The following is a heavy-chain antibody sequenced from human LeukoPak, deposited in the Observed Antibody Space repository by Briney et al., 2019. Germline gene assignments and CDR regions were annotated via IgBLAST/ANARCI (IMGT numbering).Heavy chain of an antibody. CDR1: GGTFSSYA. J-gene: IGHJ3*02. CDR2: IIPIFGIA. CDR3: VREGADSSGYYDDAFDI. D-gene: IGHD3-22*01. Sequence: ASVKVSCKASGGTFSSYAISWVRQAPGQGLEWMGRIIPIFGIANYAQKFQGRVTITADKSTSTAYMELSSLRSEDTAVYYCVREGADSSGYYDDAFDIWGQGTMVTVSS. V-gene: IGHV1-69*04.